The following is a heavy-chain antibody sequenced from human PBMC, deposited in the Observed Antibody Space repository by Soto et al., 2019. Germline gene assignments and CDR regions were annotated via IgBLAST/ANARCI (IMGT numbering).Heavy chain of an antibody. CDR3: AREHCSSTSCSSH. Sequence: GASVKVSCKASGGTFSSYAISWVRQAPGQGLEWMGGIIPIFGTANYAQKFQGRVTITADESTSTAYMELSSLRSEDTAVYYCAREHCSSTSCSSHWGQGTLVTVSS. D-gene: IGHD2-2*01. V-gene: IGHV1-69*13. CDR1: GGTFSSYA. J-gene: IGHJ4*02. CDR2: IIPIFGTA.